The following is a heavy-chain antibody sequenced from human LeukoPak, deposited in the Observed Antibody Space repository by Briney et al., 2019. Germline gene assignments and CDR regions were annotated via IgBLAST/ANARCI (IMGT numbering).Heavy chain of an antibody. CDR3: ARVLPSGGSGSYSNPLDY. V-gene: IGHV3-21*01. D-gene: IGHD3-10*01. CDR2: ISSSSSYI. CDR1: GFTFSSYS. J-gene: IGHJ4*02. Sequence: GGSLRLSCAASGFTFSSYSMNWVRQAPGKGLEWVSSISSSSSYIDYADSVKGRFTISRDNAKNSLYLQMNSLRAEDTAVYYCARVLPSGGSGSYSNPLDYWGQGTLVTVSP.